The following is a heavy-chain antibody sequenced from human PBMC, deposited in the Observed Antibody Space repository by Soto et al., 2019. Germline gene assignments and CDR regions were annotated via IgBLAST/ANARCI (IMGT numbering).Heavy chain of an antibody. CDR2: IYSAGST. Sequence: QLQLQESGPGLVKPSETLSLICTGSGGSISGYFWSWVRQPAGKGLEWIGRIYSAGSTNYNPSLKRRVTMSVDTSQDQVSLKLTSVTAADTAMYYCVRGDVFDICGRGTMVTVSS. V-gene: IGHV4-4*07. CDR1: GGSISGYF. D-gene: IGHD3-16*01. J-gene: IGHJ3*02. CDR3: VRGDVFDI.